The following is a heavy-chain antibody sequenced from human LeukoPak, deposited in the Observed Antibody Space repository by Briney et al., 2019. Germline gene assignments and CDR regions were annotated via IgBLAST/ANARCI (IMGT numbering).Heavy chain of an antibody. Sequence: GESLKISCKGSGYTLTSYDINWVRQATGQGLEWMGWMNPNSGNTGYAQKFQGRVTITRNTSISTAYMELSSLRSEDTAVYYCARAYDYGDYQTYYYYYMDVWGKGTTVTVSS. J-gene: IGHJ6*03. D-gene: IGHD4-17*01. CDR2: MNPNSGNT. V-gene: IGHV1-8*03. CDR3: ARAYDYGDYQTYYYYYMDV. CDR1: GYTLTSYD.